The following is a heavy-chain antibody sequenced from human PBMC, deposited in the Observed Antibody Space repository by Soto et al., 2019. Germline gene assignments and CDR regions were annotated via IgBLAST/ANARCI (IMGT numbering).Heavy chain of an antibody. CDR1: GGTFSSYA. D-gene: IGHD6-13*01. V-gene: IGHV1-69*13. CDR2: IIPIFGTA. CDR3: ASDGGIAAAGTSYYYYGMDV. Sequence: SVKVSCKASGGTFSSYAISWVRQAPGQGLEWMGGIIPIFGTANYAQKFQGRVTITADESTSTAYMELSSLRSEDTAVYYCASDGGIAAAGTSYYYYGMDVWGQGTTVTVSS. J-gene: IGHJ6*02.